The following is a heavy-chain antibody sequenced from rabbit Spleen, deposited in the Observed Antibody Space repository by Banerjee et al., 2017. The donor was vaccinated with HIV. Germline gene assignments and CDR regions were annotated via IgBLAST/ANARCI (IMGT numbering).Heavy chain of an antibody. V-gene: IGHV1S45*01. D-gene: IGHD1-1*01. J-gene: IGHJ6*01. CDR2: IGFGSTGNT. CDR3: ARDSSSSFSSYGMDL. Sequence: QQQLVESGGGLVQPEGSLTLTCTASGFSFSSRYYMCWVRQAPGKGLEWIGCIGFGSTGNTYSASWAKGRFTISKTSSTTVTLQMTSLTAADTATYFCARDSSSSFSSYGMDLWGQGTLVTVS. CDR1: GFSFSSRYY.